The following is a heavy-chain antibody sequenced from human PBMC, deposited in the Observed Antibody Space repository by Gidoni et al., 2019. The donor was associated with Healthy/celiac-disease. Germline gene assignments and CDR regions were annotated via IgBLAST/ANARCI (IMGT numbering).Heavy chain of an antibody. V-gene: IGHV3-23*01. CDR1: GFPFSSYA. Sequence: EVQLLESGGGLVQPGGSLRLSCAASGFPFSSYAMSWVRQAPGKGLEWVAAISCSGGSTYYADSVKGRFTISRDNSKNTLYLQMNSLRAEDTAVYYCAKDRATTSYYFDYWGQGTLVTVSS. CDR3: AKDRATTSYYFDY. D-gene: IGHD1-26*01. J-gene: IGHJ4*02. CDR2: ISCSGGST.